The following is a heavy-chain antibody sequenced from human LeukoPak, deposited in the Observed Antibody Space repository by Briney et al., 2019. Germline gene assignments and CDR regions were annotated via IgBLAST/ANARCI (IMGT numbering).Heavy chain of an antibody. CDR3: ASRHCSGGGCYFAGADPFDY. CDR1: GFSVSSTY. J-gene: IGHJ4*02. D-gene: IGHD2-15*01. V-gene: IGHV3-53*01. CDR2: IYSGGNI. Sequence: GGSLRLSCAASGFSVSSTYMSWVRQAPGKGLEWVSVIYSGGNIYYIDSVKGRFTISRDTSKNTLYLQMNSLRAEDTAVYYCASRHCSGGGCYFAGADPFDYWGQGTLVTVSS.